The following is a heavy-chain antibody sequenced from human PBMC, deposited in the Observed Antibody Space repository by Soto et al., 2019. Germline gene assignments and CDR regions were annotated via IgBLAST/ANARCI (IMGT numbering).Heavy chain of an antibody. CDR1: GGSISSSNW. J-gene: IGHJ4*02. D-gene: IGHD4-17*01. CDR2: IYHSGST. Sequence: TSETLSLTCTVSGGSISSSNWWSWVRQPPGKGLEWIGEIYHSGSTNYNPSLKSRVTISVDKSKNQFSLKLSSVTAADTAVYYCARENYGDYYDYFDYWGQGTLVTVSS. V-gene: IGHV4-4*02. CDR3: ARENYGDYYDYFDY.